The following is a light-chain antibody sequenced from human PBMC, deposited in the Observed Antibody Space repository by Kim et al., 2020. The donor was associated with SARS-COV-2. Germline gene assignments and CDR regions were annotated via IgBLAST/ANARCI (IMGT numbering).Light chain of an antibody. CDR2: GAS. Sequence: EIMLAQSPGTLSLSPGERVTLACRASQSVRDNYVAWYQQKPGQAPRLLVYGASSRATGIPDRFSGSGSETDFELTINSLEPEDFAVYYCQQYGSSVWTFGQGTKVDIK. J-gene: IGKJ1*01. CDR3: QQYGSSVWT. V-gene: IGKV3-20*01. CDR1: QSVRDNY.